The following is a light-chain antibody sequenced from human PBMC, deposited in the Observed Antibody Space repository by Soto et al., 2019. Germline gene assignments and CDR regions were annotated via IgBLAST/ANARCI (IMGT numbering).Light chain of an antibody. V-gene: IGKV1-17*03. CDR1: QDITNY. Sequence: DIQMTQSPSAVSASVGDRVTITCRTSQDITNYLVWFQQKPGKVPERLIYGATSLQSGVPSRFSGSGSGTEFTLTISSLQPEDFATYYCQQLNSHPRTFGQGTKLEIK. J-gene: IGKJ2*01. CDR2: GAT. CDR3: QQLNSHPRT.